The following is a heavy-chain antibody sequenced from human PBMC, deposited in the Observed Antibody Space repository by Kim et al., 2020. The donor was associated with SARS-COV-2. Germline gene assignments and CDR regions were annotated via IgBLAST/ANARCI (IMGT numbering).Heavy chain of an antibody. Sequence: SETLSLTCAVYGGSFSGYYWSWIRQPPGKGLEWIGEINHSGSTNYNPSLKSRVTISVDTSKNQFSLKLSSVTAADTAVYDCARAQTRGYYKRYYYYYYMDVWGKGTTVTVSS. J-gene: IGHJ6*03. D-gene: IGHD3-3*01. CDR3: ARAQTRGYYKRYYYYYYMDV. CDR1: GGSFSGYY. CDR2: INHSGST. V-gene: IGHV4-34*01.